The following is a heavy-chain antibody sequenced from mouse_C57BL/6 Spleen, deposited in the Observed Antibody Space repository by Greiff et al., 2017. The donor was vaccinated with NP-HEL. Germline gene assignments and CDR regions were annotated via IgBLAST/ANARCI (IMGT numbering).Heavy chain of an antibody. CDR2: IYPGDGDT. D-gene: IGHD1-1*01. Sequence: VQLQQSGAELVKPGASVKISCKASGYAFSSYWMNWVKQRPGKGLEWIGQIYPGDGDTNYNGKVKGKATLTADKSSSTAYMQLISLTSEDSAVYFCARGEDYYGISSYYFDYWGQGTTLTVSS. CDR1: GYAFSSYW. J-gene: IGHJ2*01. V-gene: IGHV1-80*01. CDR3: ARGEDYYGISSYYFDY.